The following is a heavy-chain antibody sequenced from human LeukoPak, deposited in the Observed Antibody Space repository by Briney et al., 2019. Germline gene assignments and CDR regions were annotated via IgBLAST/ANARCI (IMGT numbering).Heavy chain of an antibody. V-gene: IGHV4-59*11. CDR2: IYHSGIT. D-gene: IGHD1-26*01. J-gene: IGHJ4*02. CDR1: GGSITSHF. CDR3: ARDGYSGSSLFDS. Sequence: SGTLSLTCTVSGGSITSHFWSWIRQPPGKGLEWIGYIYHSGITNYNPSLKSRVTISVDTSKNQFSLELSSVTAADTAVYYCARDGYSGSSLFDSWGQGTLVTVSS.